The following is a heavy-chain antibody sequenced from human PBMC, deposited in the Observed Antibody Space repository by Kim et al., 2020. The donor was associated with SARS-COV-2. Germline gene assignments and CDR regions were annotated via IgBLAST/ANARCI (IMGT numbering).Heavy chain of an antibody. CDR1: GYTFTSYA. J-gene: IGHJ5*02. Sequence: ASVKVSCKASGYTFTSYAMHWVRQAPGQRLEWMGWINAGNGNTKYSQKFHGRVTITRDTSASTAYMELSSLRSEDTAVYYCARDSDIVLMVYAIPQGWFDPWGQGTLVTVSS. CDR3: ARDSDIVLMVYAIPQGWFDP. CDR2: INAGNGNT. D-gene: IGHD2-8*01. V-gene: IGHV1-3*01.